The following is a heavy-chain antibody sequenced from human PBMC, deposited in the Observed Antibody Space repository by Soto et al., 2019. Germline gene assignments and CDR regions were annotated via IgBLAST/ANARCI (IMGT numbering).Heavy chain of an antibody. CDR2: ITTTCRNT. Sequence: EMQLLESGGGLVQPGGSLRLSCAASGFTFISYGMTWVRQATGKGLEWVSGITTTCRNTYYAESVKGRFTIARDNPKNVVYLPMTSLRAEDTAVYYCARGAAAAGTDWFDAWGQGTLVIVSS. CDR1: GFTFISYG. J-gene: IGHJ5*02. CDR3: ARGAAAAGTDWFDA. D-gene: IGHD6-13*01. V-gene: IGHV3-23*01.